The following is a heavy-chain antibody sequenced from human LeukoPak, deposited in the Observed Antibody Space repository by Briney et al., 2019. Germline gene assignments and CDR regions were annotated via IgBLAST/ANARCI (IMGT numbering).Heavy chain of an antibody. D-gene: IGHD6-19*01. Sequence: SETLSLTCTVSGGSISSSSYTWGWIRQPPGKGLEWVGTIYYSGTTHYNPSLKSRVTISIDTSKNQFSLKLSSVTAADTAVYFCARRITVAGGWSDPWGQGTLVTVSS. CDR2: IYYSGTT. J-gene: IGHJ5*02. CDR3: ARRITVAGGWSDP. CDR1: GGSISSSSYT. V-gene: IGHV4-39*01.